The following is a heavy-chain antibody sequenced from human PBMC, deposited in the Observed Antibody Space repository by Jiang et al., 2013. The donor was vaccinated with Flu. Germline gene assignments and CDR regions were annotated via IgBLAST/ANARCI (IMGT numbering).Heavy chain of an antibody. V-gene: IGHV4-39*01. Sequence: GSGLVKPSETLSLTCTVSGGSISSSSYYWGWIRQPPGKGLEWIGNINYSGSTYYNSSLKSRVTISVDTSKNQFSLKLTSLTAADTAMYYCARAPIYCTSTSCYPTNFDYWGLGTRVTVSS. D-gene: IGHD2-2*01. J-gene: IGHJ4*02. CDR1: GGSISSSSYY. CDR2: INYSGST. CDR3: ARAPIYCTSTSCYPTNFDY.